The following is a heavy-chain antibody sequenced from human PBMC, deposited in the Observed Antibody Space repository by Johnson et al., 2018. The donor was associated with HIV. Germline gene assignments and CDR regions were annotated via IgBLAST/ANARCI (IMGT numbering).Heavy chain of an antibody. CDR3: ARGVSSGYYSNAFDV. CDR1: GFTFSSNY. Sequence: VQLVESGGGVVQPGRSLRLSCAASGFTFSSNYMSWVRQAPGKGLEWVSYISSSGSTIYYADSVKGRFTISRDNAKNSLYLQMNSLRAEDTALYYCARGVSSGYYSNAFDVWGQGTMATVSS. J-gene: IGHJ3*01. CDR2: ISSSGSTI. D-gene: IGHD3-22*01. V-gene: IGHV3-11*01.